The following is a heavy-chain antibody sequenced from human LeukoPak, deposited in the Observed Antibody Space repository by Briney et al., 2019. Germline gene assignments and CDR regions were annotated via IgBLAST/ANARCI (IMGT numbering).Heavy chain of an antibody. D-gene: IGHD2/OR15-2a*01. CDR1: GFTFSNYA. J-gene: IGHJ4*02. CDR2: ISGTGGST. CDR3: AKVVAGNIDYYFDY. Sequence: GGSLRLSFAASGFTFSNYAMSWDRQAPGKGLEWVAGISGTGGSTHYADSVKGRFTISRDNSKNTAYLQMRNLRDEHTAVYYCAKVVAGNIDYYFDYWGQGILVAVSS. V-gene: IGHV3-23*01.